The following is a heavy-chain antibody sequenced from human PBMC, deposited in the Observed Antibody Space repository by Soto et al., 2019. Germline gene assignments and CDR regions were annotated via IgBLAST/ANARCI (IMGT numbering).Heavy chain of an antibody. CDR3: ARRFPDRSMVRGVIFDY. CDR2: ISAYNGNT. CDR1: GYTFTSYG. Sequence: QVQLVQSGAEVKKPGASVKVSCKASGYTFTSYGISWVRQAPGQGLEWMGWISAYNGNTNYAQKLQGRVTMTTDTATSTAYMELRSLRSDDTAVYYCARRFPDRSMVRGVIFDYWGQGTLVTVSS. D-gene: IGHD3-10*01. J-gene: IGHJ4*02. V-gene: IGHV1-18*01.